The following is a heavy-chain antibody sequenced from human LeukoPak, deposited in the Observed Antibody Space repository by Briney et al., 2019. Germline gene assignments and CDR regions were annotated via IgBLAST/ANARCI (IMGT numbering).Heavy chain of an antibody. J-gene: IGHJ4*02. V-gene: IGHV4-4*07. CDR3: ASVYDYVRS. D-gene: IGHD3-16*01. Sequence: SETLSLTCTVSGASINSHYWSWIRQPAGKGLEWIGRIYISGSTNYNSSLQSRVTISVDTSKNQFSLKMNSVTAADTAVYYCASVYDYVRSWGQGTLVTVSS. CDR1: GASINSHY. CDR2: IYISGST.